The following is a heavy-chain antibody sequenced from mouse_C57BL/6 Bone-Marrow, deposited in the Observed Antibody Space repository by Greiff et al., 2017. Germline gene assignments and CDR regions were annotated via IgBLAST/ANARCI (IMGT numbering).Heavy chain of an antibody. V-gene: IGHV3-6*01. CDR3: ARESFRKRYFDV. J-gene: IGHJ1*03. Sequence: DVKLQESGPGLVKPSQSLSLTCSVTGYSITSGYYWNWIRQFPGNKLEWMGYISYDGSNNYNPSLKNRISITRDTSKNQFFLKLNSVTTKDTATYYCARESFRKRYFDVWGTGTTVTVSS. CDR1: GYSITSGYY. CDR2: ISYDGSN. D-gene: IGHD1-2*01.